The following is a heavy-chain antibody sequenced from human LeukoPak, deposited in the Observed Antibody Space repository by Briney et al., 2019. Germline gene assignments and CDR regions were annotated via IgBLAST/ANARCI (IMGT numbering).Heavy chain of an antibody. V-gene: IGHV4-39*01. Sequence: SETLSLTCTVSGGSISSSSYYWGWIRQPPGKGLEWIGRIYYSGSTYYNPSLKRRGTISVDTSKNQFSLKLSSVTAADTAVYYCARQGGYSGSYWFDPWGQGTLVTVSS. D-gene: IGHD1-26*01. CDR1: GGSISSSSYY. CDR2: IYYSGST. J-gene: IGHJ5*02. CDR3: ARQGGYSGSYWFDP.